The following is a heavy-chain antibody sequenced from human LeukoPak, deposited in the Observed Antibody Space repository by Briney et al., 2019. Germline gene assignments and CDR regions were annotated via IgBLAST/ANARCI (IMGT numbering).Heavy chain of an antibody. J-gene: IGHJ4*02. Sequence: AGGSLRLSCAASGFTFSSYSMNWVRQAPGKGLEWVSSISSSSYIYYADSVKGRFTISRDNAKNSLYLQMNSLRAEDTAVYYCARVPAYYYGSSGDSSTYYFDYWGQGTLVTVSS. D-gene: IGHD3-22*01. V-gene: IGHV3-21*01. CDR2: ISSSSYI. CDR3: ARVPAYYYGSSGDSSTYYFDY. CDR1: GFTFSSYS.